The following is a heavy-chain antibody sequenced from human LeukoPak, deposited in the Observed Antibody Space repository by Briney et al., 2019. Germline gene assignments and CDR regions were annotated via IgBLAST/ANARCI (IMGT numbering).Heavy chain of an antibody. Sequence: PRGSLRLSCAPSGFTFSNYAMSWVRQVPGKGLELVSIISGSGGHTDYADSVRGRFTISRDNSKNTLYLQMNSLRAEDTAVYYCARLREIPVFGVVTKSTSYFDYWGQGTLVTVSS. V-gene: IGHV3-23*01. CDR1: GFTFSNYA. CDR3: ARLREIPVFGVVTKSTSYFDY. J-gene: IGHJ4*02. D-gene: IGHD3-3*01. CDR2: ISGSGGHT.